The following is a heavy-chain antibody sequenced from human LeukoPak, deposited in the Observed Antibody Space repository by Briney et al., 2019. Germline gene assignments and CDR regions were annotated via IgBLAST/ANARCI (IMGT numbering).Heavy chain of an antibody. CDR2: ISSSGSTM. D-gene: IGHD1-1*01. CDR1: GFTFRSFE. Sequence: GGSLRLSCAVSGFTFRSFEMNWVRQGPGKGLEWVAFISSSGSTMYFADSVKGRFTISRDNAKNSMYLQMNSLRAEDTAVYYCARAPDDDSPFDLWGQGTMVTVSS. J-gene: IGHJ3*01. CDR3: ARAPDDDSPFDL. V-gene: IGHV3-48*03.